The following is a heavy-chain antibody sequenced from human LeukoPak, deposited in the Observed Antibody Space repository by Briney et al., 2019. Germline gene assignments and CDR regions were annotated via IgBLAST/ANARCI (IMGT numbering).Heavy chain of an antibody. CDR2: IVQNSGGT. CDR1: GYIFSDYY. Sequence: ASVKVSCKASGYIFSDYYIHWVRQAPGQGPEWMGWIVQNSGGTLYAQRFQGRVTMTRGTSISTAYLELRGLRSDDSAVYFCARTTTYYFFGMDVWGQGTTVTVSS. V-gene: IGHV1-2*02. J-gene: IGHJ6*02. CDR3: ARTTTYYFFGMDV. D-gene: IGHD1/OR15-1a*01.